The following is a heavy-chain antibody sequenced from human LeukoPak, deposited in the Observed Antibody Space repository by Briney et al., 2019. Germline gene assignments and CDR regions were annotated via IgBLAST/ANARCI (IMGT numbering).Heavy chain of an antibody. V-gene: IGHV3-53*01. Sequence: GESLKISCKGSGYSFTSYWIGWVRQAPGKGLEWVSVIYDSGTTYYADSVKGRFLIFRDTSKNTVDLQMNSLRVEDTAVYYCAGRRSSGWYAYWGQGTLVTVSS. CDR1: GYSFTSYW. CDR3: AGRRSSGWYAY. J-gene: IGHJ4*02. D-gene: IGHD6-19*01. CDR2: IYDSGTT.